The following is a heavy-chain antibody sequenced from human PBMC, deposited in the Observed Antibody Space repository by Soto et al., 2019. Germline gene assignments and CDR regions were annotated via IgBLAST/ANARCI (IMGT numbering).Heavy chain of an antibody. CDR3: ARGGGGEYDFWLDYGMEV. J-gene: IGHJ6*02. CDR1: GFTFSSYE. V-gene: IGHV3-48*03. Sequence: GGSLRLSCAASGFTFSSYEMNWVRQAPGKGLEWVSYISSSGSTIYYADSVKGRFTISRDNAKNSLYLQMNSLRAEDTAGYYCARGGGGEYDFWLDYGMEVWGQGTTVTVSS. D-gene: IGHD3-3*01. CDR2: ISSSGSTI.